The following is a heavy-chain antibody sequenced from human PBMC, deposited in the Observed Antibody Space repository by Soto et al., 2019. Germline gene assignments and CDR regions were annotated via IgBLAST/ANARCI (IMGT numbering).Heavy chain of an antibody. Sequence: GGSLRLSCAASGFTFSSYAMHLVRQAPGKGLEYVSAISSNGGSTYYANSVKGRFTISRDNSKNTLYLQMGSLRAEDMAVYYCAREIPPRITMVRGALDVWGKGTTVTVSS. D-gene: IGHD3-10*01. CDR1: GFTFSSYA. CDR3: AREIPPRITMVRGALDV. CDR2: ISSNGGST. J-gene: IGHJ6*04. V-gene: IGHV3-64*01.